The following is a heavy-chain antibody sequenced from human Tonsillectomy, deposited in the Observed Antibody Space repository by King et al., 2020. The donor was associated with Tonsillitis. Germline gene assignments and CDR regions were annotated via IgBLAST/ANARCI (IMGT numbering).Heavy chain of an antibody. CDR2: MFYSGST. CDR3: ARHPVWWSDRLSVWFGP. D-gene: IGHD2-21*01. J-gene: IGHJ5*02. CDR1: GDSVSTNNYY. Sequence: QLQLQESGPGLVKTSETLSLSCTVSGDSVSTNNYYWGWIRQSPGQGLEWIASMFYSGSTYYNPSLRSRVSISVDTSKNRFSLSVNSVTAADTAVYYCARHPVWWSDRLSVWFGPWGQGILVTVSS. V-gene: IGHV4-39*07.